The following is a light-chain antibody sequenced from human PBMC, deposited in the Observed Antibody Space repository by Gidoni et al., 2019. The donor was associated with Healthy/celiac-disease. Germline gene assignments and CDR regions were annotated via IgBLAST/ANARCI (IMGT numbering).Light chain of an antibody. CDR3: QQYGSSPRT. J-gene: IGKJ1*01. V-gene: IGKV3-20*01. CDR2: GAS. CDR1: PSVSSSS. Sequence: ELVLTQSPGTLSLSPGERATLSCRASPSVSSSSLAWYQQKPGQAPRLLTYGASSRATGIPDRFSGSGSGTDFTLTISRLEPEDFAVYYCQQYGSSPRTFGQGTKVEIK.